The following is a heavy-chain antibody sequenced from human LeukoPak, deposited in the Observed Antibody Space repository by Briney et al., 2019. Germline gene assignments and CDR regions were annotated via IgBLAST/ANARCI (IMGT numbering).Heavy chain of an antibody. CDR2: INRSGST. J-gene: IGHJ4*02. D-gene: IGHD6-13*01. V-gene: IGHV4-34*01. Sequence: SETLSLTCGVHGGSFSGYYWSWIRQPPGKGLEWIGEINRSGSTSYNPSLKSRFTISVDTSKNQFSLKLSSVTEADTAVYYCARMGLYTSSWYRFYYFDYWGQGTLVTVSS. CDR1: GGSFSGYY. CDR3: ARMGLYTSSWYRFYYFDY.